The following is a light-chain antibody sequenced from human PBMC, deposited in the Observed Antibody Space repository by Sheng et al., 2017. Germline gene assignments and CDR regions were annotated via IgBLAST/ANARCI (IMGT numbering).Light chain of an antibody. Sequence: EIVLTQSPDFQSVAPKEKVTITCRASQSIGSSLHWYQQKPDKSPSSSSRMLPSPSQGSPRGSSGXGSGTDFTLTINSLEAEDAATYYCHQSSSLPRTFGQGTKLGDQT. CDR3: HQSSSLPRT. J-gene: IGKJ2*01. CDR1: QSIGSS. V-gene: IGKV6-21*01. CDR2: MLP.